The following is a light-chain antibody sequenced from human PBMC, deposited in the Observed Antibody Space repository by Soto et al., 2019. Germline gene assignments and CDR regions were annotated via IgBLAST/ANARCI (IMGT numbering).Light chain of an antibody. CDR2: EAS. CDR3: QYYKEYST. J-gene: IGKJ1*01. V-gene: IGKV1-5*03. Sequence: DIQMTQSPSTLSASVGDRVTITCRASQTISSWLAWYQQKPGKAPKLLIYEASSSEVGVPPRFSGSGFGTEFTLTISSLQPDDFATYYCQYYKEYSTFGQGTRLGIK. CDR1: QTISSW.